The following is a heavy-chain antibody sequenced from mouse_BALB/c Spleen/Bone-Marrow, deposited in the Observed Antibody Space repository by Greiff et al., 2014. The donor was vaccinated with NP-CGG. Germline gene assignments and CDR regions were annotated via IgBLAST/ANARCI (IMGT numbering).Heavy chain of an antibody. CDR3: TRDPFYYGSSYAMDY. CDR1: GFTFSSYT. D-gene: IGHD1-1*01. Sequence: VQLKESGGGLVKPGGSLKLPCAASGFTFSSYTMSWVRQTPEKRLEWVATISSGGSYTYYPDSVKGRFTISRDNAKNTLYLQMSSLKSEDTAMYYCTRDPFYYGSSYAMDYWGQGTSATVSS. J-gene: IGHJ4*01. CDR2: ISSGGSYT. V-gene: IGHV5-6-4*01.